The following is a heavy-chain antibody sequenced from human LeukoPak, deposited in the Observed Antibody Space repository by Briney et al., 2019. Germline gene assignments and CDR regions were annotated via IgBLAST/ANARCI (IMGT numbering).Heavy chain of an antibody. Sequence: GGSLRLSCAASGFTFDIYAMNWVRQAPGKGLEWISGISPSGDITYYADSVMGRFSISRDNWQSTVSLQMNSLRAEDTALYYCVRDLDWGAFDVWGQGTMVTVSS. CDR1: GFTFDIYA. J-gene: IGHJ3*01. CDR3: VRDLDWGAFDV. CDR2: ISPSGDIT. V-gene: IGHV3-23*01. D-gene: IGHD3/OR15-3a*01.